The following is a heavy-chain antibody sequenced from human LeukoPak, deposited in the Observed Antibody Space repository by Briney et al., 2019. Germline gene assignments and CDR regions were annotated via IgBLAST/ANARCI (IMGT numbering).Heavy chain of an antibody. J-gene: IGHJ4*02. CDR3: ARLRGYTDGNPGY. CDR1: GGSISSSSSYY. Sequence: SETLSLTCTVSGGSISSSSSYYWGWIRQPPGKGLEWIGSIYYTGDTYYNSSLKSRVTISVDTSKNQFSLKLSSVTAADTTLYYCARLRGYTDGNPGYWGQGSLVTVSS. D-gene: IGHD5-12*01. V-gene: IGHV4-39*01. CDR2: IYYTGDT.